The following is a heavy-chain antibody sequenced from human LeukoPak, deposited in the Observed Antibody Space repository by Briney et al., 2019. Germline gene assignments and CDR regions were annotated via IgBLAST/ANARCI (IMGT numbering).Heavy chain of an antibody. D-gene: IGHD3-22*01. J-gene: IGHJ3*02. CDR1: GFTFSSYG. CDR3: AVYYDSSGYETMNAFDM. Sequence: GGSLRLSCVASGFTFSSYGMHWVRQAPGKGLEWVAVISYDGSNKNYADSVKGRFTISRDNSKNTLYLQMNSQRAEDTAVYYCAVYYDSSGYETMNAFDMWGQGTMVTVSS. CDR2: ISYDGSNK. V-gene: IGHV3-30*03.